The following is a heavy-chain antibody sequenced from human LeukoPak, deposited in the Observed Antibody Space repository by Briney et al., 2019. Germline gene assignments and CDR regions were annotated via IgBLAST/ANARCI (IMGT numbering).Heavy chain of an antibody. D-gene: IGHD3-22*01. Sequence: PSETLSLTCAVSGGSISSGGYSWSWIRQPPGKGLEWIGYIYHSGSTYYNPSLKSRVTISVDRSKNQFSLKLSSVTAADTAVYYCARDYRLYGMDVWGQGTTVTASS. V-gene: IGHV4-30-2*01. CDR1: GGSISSGGYS. CDR2: IYHSGST. CDR3: ARDYRLYGMDV. J-gene: IGHJ6*02.